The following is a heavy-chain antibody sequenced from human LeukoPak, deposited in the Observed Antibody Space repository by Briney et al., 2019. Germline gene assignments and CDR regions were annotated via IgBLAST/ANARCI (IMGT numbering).Heavy chain of an antibody. CDR1: GGSISSSSYY. J-gene: IGHJ6*03. Sequence: PETLSLTCTVSGGSISSSSYYWGWIRQPPGKGLEWIGSIYYSGSTYYNPSLKSRVTISVDTSKNQFSLKLSSVTAADTAVYYCARNNYYDSSGYYYYYYMDVWGKGTTVTISS. CDR2: IYYSGST. CDR3: ARNNYYDSSGYYYYYYMDV. D-gene: IGHD3-22*01. V-gene: IGHV4-39*01.